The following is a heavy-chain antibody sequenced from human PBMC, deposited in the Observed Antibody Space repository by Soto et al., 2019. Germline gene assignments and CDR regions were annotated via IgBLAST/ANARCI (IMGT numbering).Heavy chain of an antibody. CDR1: GGTFSSYA. D-gene: IGHD5-18*01. CDR2: IIPIFGTS. V-gene: IGHV1-69*13. J-gene: IGHJ6*04. CDR3: ATRYSYGYVRDYYGMDV. Sequence: SVKVSCKASGGTFSSYAISWVRQAPGEGLEWMGGIIPIFGTSNYAQKFQGRVTITADESTSTAYMELSSLRSEDTAVYYCATRYSYGYVRDYYGMDVWGKGNPVTVSS.